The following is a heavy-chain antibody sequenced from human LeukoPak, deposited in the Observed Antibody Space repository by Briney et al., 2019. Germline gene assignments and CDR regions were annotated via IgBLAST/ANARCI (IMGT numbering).Heavy chain of an antibody. V-gene: IGHV1-2*02. CDR3: ARTTYCSSTSCRKGFDY. J-gene: IGHJ4*02. Sequence: ASVKVSCKASGYTFTGYYLHWVRQAPGQGLEWVVWINPNNGGTNYAQTFQGRVTMTRDTSISTAYMELSRLRFDDTAVYYCARTTYCSSTSCRKGFDYWGQGTLVTVSS. D-gene: IGHD2-2*01. CDR2: INPNNGGT. CDR1: GYTFTGYY.